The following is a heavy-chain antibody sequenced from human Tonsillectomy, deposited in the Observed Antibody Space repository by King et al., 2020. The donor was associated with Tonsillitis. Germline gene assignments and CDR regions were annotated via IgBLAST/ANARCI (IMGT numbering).Heavy chain of an antibody. CDR1: GFSFSTYD. D-gene: IGHD6-13*01. CDR2: INRGSSHI. V-gene: IGHV3-21*01. J-gene: IGHJ6*02. Sequence: EVQLVESGGGLVKPGGSLRLSCAASGFSFSTYDMNWVRQAPGKGLEWVSYINRGSSHIYYADSVKGRFTISRDNAKNSLYLELNSLRAEDTAVYYCARDWAATARVGGMDVWGQGTTVTVSS. CDR3: ARDWAATARVGGMDV.